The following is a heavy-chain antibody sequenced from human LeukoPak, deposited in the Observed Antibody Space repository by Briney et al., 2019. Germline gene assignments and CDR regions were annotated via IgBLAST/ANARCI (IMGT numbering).Heavy chain of an antibody. CDR2: FDPEDGET. CDR3: ATVKIAAAGFFFDY. Sequence: GASVKVSCKVSGYTLTELSMHWVGQAPGRGLEWMGGFDPEDGETIYAKKFQGRVTMTEDTSTDTAYMELSRLRSEDTAVYYCATVKIAAAGFFFDYWGQGTLVTVSS. J-gene: IGHJ4*02. V-gene: IGHV1-24*01. D-gene: IGHD6-13*01. CDR1: GYTLTELS.